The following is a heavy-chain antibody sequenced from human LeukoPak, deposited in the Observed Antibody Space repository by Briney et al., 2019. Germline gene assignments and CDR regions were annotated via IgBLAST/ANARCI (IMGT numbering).Heavy chain of an antibody. CDR3: ARGVDVWGNYRQYCFDY. J-gene: IGHJ4*02. Sequence: PGGSLRLSCAASGFTFSKNAMSWVRQAPGKGLEWVSSITSSGSATCYADSVKGRFTISRDNSKNTLYLQMNGLRAEDTAVYYCARGVDVWGNYRQYCFDYWGQETLVTVSS. V-gene: IGHV3-23*01. D-gene: IGHD3-16*02. CDR1: GFTFSKNA. CDR2: ITSSGSAT.